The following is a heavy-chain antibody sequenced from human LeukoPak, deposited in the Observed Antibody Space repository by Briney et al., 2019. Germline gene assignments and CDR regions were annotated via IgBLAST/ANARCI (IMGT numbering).Heavy chain of an antibody. J-gene: IGHJ4*02. CDR3: ARSVVVVAASVDY. D-gene: IGHD2-15*01. Sequence: GGSLRLSCAASGLTFSSYGMHWVRQAPGKGLEWVAVISYDGSNKYYPDSVKGRFTISRDNSKNTLYLQMNSLRAEDTAVYYCARSVVVVAASVDYWGQGTLVTVSS. CDR2: ISYDGSNK. CDR1: GLTFSSYG. V-gene: IGHV3-30*04.